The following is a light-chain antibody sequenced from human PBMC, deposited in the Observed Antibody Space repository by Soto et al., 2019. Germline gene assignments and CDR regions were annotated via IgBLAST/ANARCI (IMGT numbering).Light chain of an antibody. CDR2: GAS. J-gene: IGKJ4*01. CDR3: QQYYNWPLT. Sequence: EIVMTQSPAALSVSQGERATLSCRASQSVSSNLAWYQQKPGQAPRLLIYGASTRATGLPARFSGSGSGTEFTLTISSLQSEDFAVYYCQQYYNWPLTFGGGTKVDIK. V-gene: IGKV3-15*01. CDR1: QSVSSN.